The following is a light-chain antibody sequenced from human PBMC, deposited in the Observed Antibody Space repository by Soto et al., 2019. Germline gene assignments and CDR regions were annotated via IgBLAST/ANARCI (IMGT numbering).Light chain of an antibody. Sequence: ESVLTQSPGTLSLSPVERATLSCRASQSVSSTYLAWYQQKPGQAPRLLIYGASSRATGIPDRFSGSGSGTDFTLIISRLEPEDFAVYYCQQFGGSSYTFGQGTKLEIK. CDR3: QQFGGSSYT. CDR1: QSVSSTY. CDR2: GAS. V-gene: IGKV3-20*01. J-gene: IGKJ2*01.